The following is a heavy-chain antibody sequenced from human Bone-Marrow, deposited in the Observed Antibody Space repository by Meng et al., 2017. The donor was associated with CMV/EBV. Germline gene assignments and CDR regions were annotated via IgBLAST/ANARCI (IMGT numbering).Heavy chain of an antibody. D-gene: IGHD2-21*01. J-gene: IGHJ4*02. Sequence: ETLSLTCAGSGFSFATYALSWVRQTPGKGLEWVSSISGSGETTYYADSVKGRFTVSRDNSRDTVHLQMDSLRAEDTATYYCAKRGEDCDDANCYYCFDSWGQGALVTVSS. CDR1: GFSFATYA. CDR3: AKRGEDCDDANCYYCFDS. CDR2: ISGSGETT. V-gene: IGHV3-23*01.